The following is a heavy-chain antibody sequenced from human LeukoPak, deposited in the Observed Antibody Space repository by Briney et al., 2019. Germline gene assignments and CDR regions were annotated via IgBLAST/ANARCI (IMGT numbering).Heavy chain of an antibody. CDR1: GFTFSSYG. J-gene: IGHJ5*02. CDR3: VRNGRRWELKNRFDP. V-gene: IGHV3-30*03. CDR2: ISYDGNYK. D-gene: IGHD1-26*01. Sequence: PGGSLRLSCAASGFTFSSYGMHWVRQAPGKGLEWVAVISYDGNYKYYADSVKGRVTISRDNSKNTLYLQMNSLRPEDTAVYNCVRNGRRWELKNRFDPWGQGTLVTVSS.